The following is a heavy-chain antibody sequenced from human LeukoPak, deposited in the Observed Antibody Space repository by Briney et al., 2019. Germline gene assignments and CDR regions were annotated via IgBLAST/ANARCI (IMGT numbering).Heavy chain of an antibody. V-gene: IGHV3-66*03. CDR2: IYDRGNT. D-gene: IGHD6-13*01. Sequence: GGSLRLSCAASGLTVSSNYMTWVRQAPGKGLEWVSVIYDRGNTYYADSVKGRFTISRDNSKNTLFLQLNSLRVEDTAVYYCAKSIASAGDYWGQGTLVTVSS. CDR1: GLTVSSNY. J-gene: IGHJ4*02. CDR3: AKSIASAGDY.